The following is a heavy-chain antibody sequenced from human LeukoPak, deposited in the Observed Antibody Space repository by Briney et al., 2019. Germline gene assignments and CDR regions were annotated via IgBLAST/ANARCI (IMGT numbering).Heavy chain of an antibody. Sequence: GESLKISCKGSGYSLTSYWIGWVRQMPGKGLEWMGIIYPGDSDTRYSPSFQGQVTISADKSISTAYLQWSSLKASDTAMYYCASGLITIFGVAPGAFDIWGQGTMVTVSS. V-gene: IGHV5-51*01. CDR2: IYPGDSDT. D-gene: IGHD3-3*01. CDR1: GYSLTSYW. J-gene: IGHJ3*02. CDR3: ASGLITIFGVAPGAFDI.